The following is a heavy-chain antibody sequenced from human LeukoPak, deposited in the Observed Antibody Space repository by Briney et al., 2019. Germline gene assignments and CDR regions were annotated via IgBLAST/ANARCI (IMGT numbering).Heavy chain of an antibody. CDR3: ARWGWLQSVFDY. D-gene: IGHD5-24*01. V-gene: IGHV4-34*01. J-gene: IGHJ4*02. CDR1: GGSFRGYY. Sequence: SETLSLTCAVYGGSFRGYYWSCIRHPPGKGLEWIGEINHSGSTNYNPSLKSRVTISVDTSKNQFSLKLSSVTAADTAVYYCARWGWLQSVFDYWGQGTLVTVSS. CDR2: INHSGST.